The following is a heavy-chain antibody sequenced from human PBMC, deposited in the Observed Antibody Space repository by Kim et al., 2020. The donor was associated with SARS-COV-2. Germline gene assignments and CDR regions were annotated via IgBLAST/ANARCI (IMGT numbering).Heavy chain of an antibody. CDR1: GGSFSGYY. Sequence: SETLSLTCAVYGGSFSGYYWSWIRQPPGKGLEWIGEINHSGSTNYNPSLKSRVTISVDTSKNQFSLKLSSVTAADTAVYYCARAPPAKWLRLGISGWFDPWGQGTLVTVSS. CDR3: ARAPPAKWLRLGISGWFDP. D-gene: IGHD5-12*01. J-gene: IGHJ5*02. V-gene: IGHV4-34*01. CDR2: INHSGST.